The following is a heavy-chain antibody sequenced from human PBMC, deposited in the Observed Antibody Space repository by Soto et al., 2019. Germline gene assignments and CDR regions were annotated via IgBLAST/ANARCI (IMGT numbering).Heavy chain of an antibody. CDR1: GYSFTSYW. V-gene: IGHV5-51*01. CDR2: IYPGDSDT. D-gene: IGHD5-18*01. Sequence: GESLKISCKGSGYSFTSYWIGWVRQMPGKGLEWMGIIYPGDSDTRYSPSFQGQVTISADKSISTAYLQWSSPKASDTAMYYCARFSPGVDTAMVISGGGGYYFDYWGQGTLVTVSS. CDR3: ARFSPGVDTAMVISGGGGYYFDY. J-gene: IGHJ4*02.